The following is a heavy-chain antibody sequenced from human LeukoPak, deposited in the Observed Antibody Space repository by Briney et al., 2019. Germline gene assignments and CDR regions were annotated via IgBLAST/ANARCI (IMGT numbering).Heavy chain of an antibody. CDR1: GGSISSYY. J-gene: IGHJ4*02. D-gene: IGHD3-22*01. CDR3: AASYYYDSSGYPVVFDY. Sequence: SETLSLTCTVSGGSISSYYWSWIRQPAGKGLEWIGRIYTSGSTNYNPSLKSRVTMSVDTSKNQFSLKLSSATAADTAVYYCAASYYYDSSGYPVVFDYWGQGTLVTVSS. CDR2: IYTSGST. V-gene: IGHV4-4*07.